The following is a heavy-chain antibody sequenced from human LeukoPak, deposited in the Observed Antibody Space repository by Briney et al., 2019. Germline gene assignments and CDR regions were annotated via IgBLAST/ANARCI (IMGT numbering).Heavy chain of an antibody. Sequence: GGSLRLSCAASGFTLSSYSMNWVRQAPGKGLEWVSSISSSSSYIYYADSVKGRFTISRDNAKNSLYLQMNSLRAEDTAVYYCARAGERHDAFDIWGQGTMVTVSS. CDR3: ARAGERHDAFDI. CDR1: GFTLSSYS. V-gene: IGHV3-21*01. D-gene: IGHD1-1*01. CDR2: ISSSSSYI. J-gene: IGHJ3*02.